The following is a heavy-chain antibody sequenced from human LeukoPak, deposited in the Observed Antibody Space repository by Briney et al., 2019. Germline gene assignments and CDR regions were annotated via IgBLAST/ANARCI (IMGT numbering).Heavy chain of an antibody. J-gene: IGHJ4*02. Sequence: AGGSLRLSCAASGFTFSSYGMHWVRQAPGKGLEWVAVISYDGSNKNYAESVKGRFTISRDNSKNTLYLQMNSLRAEDTAVYYCAKDRGGAFGVVPRLKYYFDYWGQGTLVTVSS. D-gene: IGHD3-3*01. CDR2: ISYDGSNK. V-gene: IGHV3-30*18. CDR3: AKDRGGAFGVVPRLKYYFDY. CDR1: GFTFSSYG.